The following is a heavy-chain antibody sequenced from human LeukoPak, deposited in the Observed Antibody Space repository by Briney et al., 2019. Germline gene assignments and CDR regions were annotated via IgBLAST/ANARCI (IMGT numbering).Heavy chain of an antibody. Sequence: GGSLRLSCAASGFTLTTYAMSWVGQAPGKGLEGVSALSSGGTTWYADSVKGGFTISRDTSKSTLFLQMNSLRADDTALYYCAKDRAYPNDVFDIWGQGTMVTVS. CDR3: AKDRAYPNDVFDI. CDR1: GFTLTTYA. D-gene: IGHD2-21*01. V-gene: IGHV3-23*01. CDR2: LSSGGTT. J-gene: IGHJ3*02.